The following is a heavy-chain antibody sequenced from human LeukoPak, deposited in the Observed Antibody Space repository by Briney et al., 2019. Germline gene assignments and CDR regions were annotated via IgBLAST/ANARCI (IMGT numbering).Heavy chain of an antibody. CDR1: AYSITNGYY. Sequence: PSETLSLTCNVSAYSITNGYYWGWIRQPPGKGLEWIGSIDHSGSTYYNPSLKSRVTISVDTSKNQFSLRLSSVTAADTAVYYCARENDGSGSWTMTYYYYYYMDVWGKGTTVTVSS. CDR3: ARENDGSGSWTMTYYYYYYMDV. CDR2: IDHSGST. J-gene: IGHJ6*03. D-gene: IGHD3-10*01. V-gene: IGHV4-38-2*02.